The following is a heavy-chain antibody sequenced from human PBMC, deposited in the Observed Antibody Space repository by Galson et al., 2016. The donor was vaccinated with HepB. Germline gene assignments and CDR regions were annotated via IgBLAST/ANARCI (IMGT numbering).Heavy chain of an antibody. CDR2: IYWDDDK. V-gene: IGHV2-5*02. CDR1: GFSLSTSGVG. CDR3: AHSENGDFVDY. J-gene: IGHJ4*02. Sequence: PALVKPTQTLTLTCTFSGFSLSTSGVGVGWIRQPPGKALEWLALIYWDDDKRYSPSLKRRLTVTKDTSKNLVVLTMSNMNPVDTATYYCAHSENGDFVDYWGQGALVIVSS. D-gene: IGHD4-17*01.